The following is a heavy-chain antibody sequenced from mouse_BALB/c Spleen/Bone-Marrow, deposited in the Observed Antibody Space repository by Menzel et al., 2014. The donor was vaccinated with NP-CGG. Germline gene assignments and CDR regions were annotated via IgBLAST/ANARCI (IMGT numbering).Heavy chain of an antibody. V-gene: IGHV5-4*02. CDR2: ISDAGSYT. CDR3: ARDGDYRYAWFAY. J-gene: IGHJ3*01. Sequence: EVMLVESGGGLVKPGGSLKLSCAASGFTFSDYYMYWVRQTPEKRLEWVATISDAGSYTYYPDSVKGRFTISRDNAKNNLYLQMISLKSEDTAMYYCARDGDYRYAWFAYRGQGTLVTVST. CDR1: GFTFSDYY. D-gene: IGHD2-14*01.